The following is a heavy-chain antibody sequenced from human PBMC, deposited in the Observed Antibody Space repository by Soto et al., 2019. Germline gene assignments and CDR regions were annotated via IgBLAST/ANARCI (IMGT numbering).Heavy chain of an antibody. CDR1: GGSTSSDDYY. Sequence: SETLSLTCTVSGGSTSSDDYYWSWIRQPPGKGLEWIGTFYYSGTTSQNPPLRSRITISGDTSRNQFSLNLRSVTAADSGVYYCAKLVRDDVRRSDLDHWGQGTLVTVSS. CDR2: FYYSGTT. V-gene: IGHV4-39*01. CDR3: AKLVRDDVRRSDLDH. J-gene: IGHJ4*02. D-gene: IGHD3-10*02.